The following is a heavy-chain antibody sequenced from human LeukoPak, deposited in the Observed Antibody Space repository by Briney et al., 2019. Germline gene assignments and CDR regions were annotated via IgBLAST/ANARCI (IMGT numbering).Heavy chain of an antibody. CDR2: ISSSSSYI. V-gene: IGHV3-21*04. Sequence: KPGGSLRLSCAASGFTFSSYSLNWVRQAPGKGLEWVSSISSSSSYIYYADSVKGRFTISRDNAKNSLYLQMNSLRAEDTAVYYCAKDNYGSGSYYSDYWGQGTLVTVSS. CDR3: AKDNYGSGSYYSDY. D-gene: IGHD3-10*01. CDR1: GFTFSSYS. J-gene: IGHJ4*02.